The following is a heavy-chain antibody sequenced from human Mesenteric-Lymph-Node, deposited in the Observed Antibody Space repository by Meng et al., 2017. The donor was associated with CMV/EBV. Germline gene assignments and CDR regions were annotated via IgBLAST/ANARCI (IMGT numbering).Heavy chain of an antibody. D-gene: IGHD2-2*01. CDR1: GFTFSDYY. CDR2: ISSSGSTI. CDR3: ARESVVPAAIGLGYYYYGMDV. J-gene: IGHJ6*02. V-gene: IGHV3-11*04. Sequence: LSLTCAASGFTFSDYYMSWIRQAPGKGLEWVSYISSSGSTIYYADSVKGRFTISRDNAKNSLYLQMNSLRAEDTAVYYCARESVVPAAIGLGYYYYGMDVWGQGTTVTVSS.